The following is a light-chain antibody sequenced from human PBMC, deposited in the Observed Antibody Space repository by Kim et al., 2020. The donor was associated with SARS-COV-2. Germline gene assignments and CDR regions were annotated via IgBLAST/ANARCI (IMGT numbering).Light chain of an antibody. CDR3: HQSYRSPRT. Sequence: ASVGDRVTITGRSSQSIRHYLNWYQQKPGKAPKLLIYAASSLQSGVPSRFSGSGSGTEFTLTISSLLPEDFATYYCHQSYRSPRTFGQGTKVDIK. J-gene: IGKJ1*01. V-gene: IGKV1-39*01. CDR2: AAS. CDR1: QSIRHY.